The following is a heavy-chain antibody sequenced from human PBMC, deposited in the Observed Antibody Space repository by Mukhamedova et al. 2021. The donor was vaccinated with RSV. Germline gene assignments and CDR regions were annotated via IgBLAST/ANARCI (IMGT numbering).Heavy chain of an antibody. V-gene: IGHV3-23*01. D-gene: IGHD3-22*01. J-gene: IGHJ4*02. CDR3: AKDNLHYYDSSGYYYFDY. Sequence: EWVSAISGSGGSTYYADSVKGRFTISRDNSKNTLYLQMNSLRAEDTAVYYCAKDNLHYYDSSGYYYFDYWGQGTLVTVSS. CDR2: ISGSGGST.